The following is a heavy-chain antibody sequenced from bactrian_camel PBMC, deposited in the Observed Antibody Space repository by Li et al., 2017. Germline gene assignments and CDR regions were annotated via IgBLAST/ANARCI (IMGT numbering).Heavy chain of an antibody. V-gene: IGHV3S6*01. CDR1: QYVYRSYH. Sequence: HVQLVESGGGSVQAGGSLRLSCTTSQYVYRSYHMGWFRQAPGKEREMVAYIYGYDIGIGYADSVKGRFTISRDNAKNTVYLQMNSLKPEDTAIYFCAARLSSGGRYCPSTATRNNAYWGQGTQVTVS. CDR3: AARLSSGGRYCPSTATRNNAY. D-gene: IGHD2*01. CDR2: IYGYDIGI. J-gene: IGHJ4*01.